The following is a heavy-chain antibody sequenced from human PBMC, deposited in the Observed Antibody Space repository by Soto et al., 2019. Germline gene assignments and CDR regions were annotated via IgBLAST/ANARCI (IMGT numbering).Heavy chain of an antibody. D-gene: IGHD1-1*01. CDR3: AKRHTTVPPPANYFDY. V-gene: IGHV3-23*01. CDR2: ISGSGGST. J-gene: IGHJ4*02. Sequence: PGGSLRLSCAASGFTFSSYAMNWVRQAPGKGLEWVSAISGSGGSTYYADSVKGRFTISRDNSKNTLYLQMNSLRAEDTALYYCAKRHTTVPPPANYFDYWGQGTLVTVSS. CDR1: GFTFSSYA.